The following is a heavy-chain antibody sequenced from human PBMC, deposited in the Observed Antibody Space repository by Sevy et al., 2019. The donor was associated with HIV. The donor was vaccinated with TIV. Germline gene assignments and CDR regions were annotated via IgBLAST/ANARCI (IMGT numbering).Heavy chain of an antibody. V-gene: IGHV4-30-4*01. CDR1: GGSISSGDYY. CDR3: ARAGYYDILTGYYRSANNWFDP. CDR2: IYYSGST. J-gene: IGHJ5*02. D-gene: IGHD3-9*01. Sequence: SETLSLTCTVSGGSISSGDYYWSWIRQPPGKGLEWIGYIYYSGSTYYNPSLKSRVTISVDTSKNQFSLKLSSVTAADTAVYYCARAGYYDILTGYYRSANNWFDPWGQGTLVTVSS.